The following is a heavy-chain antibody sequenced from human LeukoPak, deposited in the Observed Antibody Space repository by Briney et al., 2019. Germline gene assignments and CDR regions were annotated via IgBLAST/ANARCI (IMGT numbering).Heavy chain of an antibody. D-gene: IGHD1-26*01. J-gene: IGHJ4*02. CDR2: ISGSGGST. Sequence: PGGSLRLSCAASGFTFSGYAMSWVRQAPGKGLEWVSAISGSGGSTYYADSVKGRFTISRDNSKNSLYLRMNSLRAEDTAVYYCARDQPVGATSDYWGQGTLVTVSS. CDR3: ARDQPVGATSDY. CDR1: GFTFSGYA. V-gene: IGHV3-23*01.